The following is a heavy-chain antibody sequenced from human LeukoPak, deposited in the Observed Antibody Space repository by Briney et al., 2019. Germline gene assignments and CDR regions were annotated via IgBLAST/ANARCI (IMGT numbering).Heavy chain of an antibody. V-gene: IGHV5-10-1*01. J-gene: IGHJ4*02. D-gene: IGHD3-22*01. CDR1: GYSFTNYG. Sequence: GESLRISGKGSGYSFTNYGISWVRQMPGKGLEWMGRIDPSDSYSNYGPSFQGHVTISADRSISTAYLQWRSLKASDTAMYYCARQLDYYDKRDYWGQGTLVTVAS. CDR3: ARQLDYYDKRDY. CDR2: IDPSDSYS.